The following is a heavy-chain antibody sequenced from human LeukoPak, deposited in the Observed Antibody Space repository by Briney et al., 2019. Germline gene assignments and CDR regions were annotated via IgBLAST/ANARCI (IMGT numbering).Heavy chain of an antibody. CDR3: ARGLNNRKSGRRFDVFEI. Sequence: SETLSLTCTVSGGSISSYYWSWIRQPPGKGLEWIGYIYYSGSTNYNPSLKSRVTISADTSKNQFSLRLSSVTAADTAVYYCARGLNNRKSGRRFDVFEIWGQGTMVTFSS. CDR2: IYYSGST. V-gene: IGHV4-59*01. D-gene: IGHD3-3*01. CDR1: GGSISSYY. J-gene: IGHJ3*02.